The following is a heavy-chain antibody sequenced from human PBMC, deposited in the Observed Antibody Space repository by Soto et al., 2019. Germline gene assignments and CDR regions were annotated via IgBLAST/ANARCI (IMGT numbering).Heavy chain of an antibody. V-gene: IGHV1-69*13. CDR3: ARASRSYYDILSSYANPPDFDY. CDR2: IIPIFGTA. CDR1: GGTFSSYA. J-gene: IGHJ4*02. Sequence: GASVKVSCKASGGTFSSYAISWVRQAPGQGLEWMGGIIPIFGTANYAQKFQGRVTITADESTSTAYMELSSLRSEDTAVYYCARASRSYYDILSSYANPPDFDYWGQGTLVTVS. D-gene: IGHD3-9*01.